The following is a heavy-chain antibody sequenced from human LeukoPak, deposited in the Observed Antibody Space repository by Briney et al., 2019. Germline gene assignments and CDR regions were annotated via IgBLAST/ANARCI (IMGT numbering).Heavy chain of an antibody. J-gene: IGHJ6*03. V-gene: IGHV1-69*06. CDR1: GGTFSSYA. CDR2: IIPIFGTA. D-gene: IGHD3-3*01. Sequence: ASVKVSCKASGGTFSSYAISWVRQAPGQGLEWMGGIIPIFGTANYAQKFQGRVTITADKSTSTAYMELSSLRSEDTAVYYCARAASYDFWSGYYGDYYYYYMDVWGKGTTVTVSS. CDR3: ARAASYDFWSGYYGDYYYYYMDV.